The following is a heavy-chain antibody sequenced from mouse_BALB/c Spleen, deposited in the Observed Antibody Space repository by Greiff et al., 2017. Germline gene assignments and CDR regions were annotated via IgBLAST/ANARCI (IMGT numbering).Heavy chain of an antibody. CDR3: ASNYGYDGFAD. Sequence: EVKLMESGGGLVKPGGSLKLSCAASGFTFSSYAMSWVRQSPEKRLEWVAEISSGGSYTYYPDTVTGRFTISRDNAKNTLYLEMSSLRSEDTAMYYCASNYGYDGFADWGQGTLVTVSA. CDR1: GFTFSSYA. CDR2: ISSGGSYT. V-gene: IGHV5-9-4*01. D-gene: IGHD2-2*01. J-gene: IGHJ3*01.